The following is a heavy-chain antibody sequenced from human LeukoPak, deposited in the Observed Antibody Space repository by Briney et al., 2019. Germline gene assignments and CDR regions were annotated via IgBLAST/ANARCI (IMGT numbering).Heavy chain of an antibody. V-gene: IGHV1-2*02. CDR3: ATVHHRYYDFWSGYYTTNY. CDR2: INPNSGGT. CDR1: GYTFTDYY. D-gene: IGHD3-3*01. Sequence: ASVKVSCKASGYTFTDYYMHWVRQAPGQGLEWMGWINPNSGGTNYAQKFQGRVTMTRDTSISTAYMELSRLRSDDTAVYYCATVHHRYYDFWSGYYTTNYRGRGTLVTVSS. J-gene: IGHJ4*02.